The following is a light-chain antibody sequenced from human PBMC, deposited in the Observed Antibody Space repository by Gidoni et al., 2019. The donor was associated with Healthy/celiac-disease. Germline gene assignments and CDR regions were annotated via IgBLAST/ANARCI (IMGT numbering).Light chain of an antibody. CDR3: QQRSNWPTLYT. CDR2: DAA. Sequence: IVLTQSSATLSFSPGERATLSCRTSQSVSSYLACYQQKPGQAPRLIIYDAANRATGIPARFSGSGSGTDFTLTISSLEPEDFAVYYCQQRSNWPTLYTFGQGTKLEIK. CDR1: QSVSSY. J-gene: IGKJ2*01. V-gene: IGKV3-11*01.